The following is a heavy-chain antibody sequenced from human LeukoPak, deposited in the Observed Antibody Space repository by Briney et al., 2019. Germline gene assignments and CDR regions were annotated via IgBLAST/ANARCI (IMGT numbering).Heavy chain of an antibody. CDR1: GFTFDDYG. V-gene: IGHV3-20*04. Sequence: PGGSLRLSCAASGFTFDDYGMSWVHQAPGKGLEWVSGINWNGGSTGYADSVKGRFTISRDNAKNSLYLQMNSLRAEDTALYYCASLGYCSGGSCYARRDYWGQGTLVTVSS. CDR2: INWNGGST. CDR3: ASLGYCSGGSCYARRDY. J-gene: IGHJ4*02. D-gene: IGHD2-15*01.